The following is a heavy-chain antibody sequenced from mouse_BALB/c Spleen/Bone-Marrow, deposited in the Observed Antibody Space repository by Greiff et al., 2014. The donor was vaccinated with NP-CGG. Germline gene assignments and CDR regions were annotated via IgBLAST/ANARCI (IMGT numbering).Heavy chain of an antibody. D-gene: IGHD2-3*01. CDR3: ARQESIYDGYYGGFTY. V-gene: IGHV5-9-3*01. CDR2: ISSGGGYT. J-gene: IGHJ3*01. CDR1: GFTFSSFA. Sequence: EVQRVESGGGLVKPGGSLKLSCAASGFTFSSFAMSWVRQTPEKRLEWVATISSGGGYTYYPDSVKGRFTISRDNAKNSLYLQMSSLRSEDMAMYYCARQESIYDGYYGGFTYWGQGTLVTVSA.